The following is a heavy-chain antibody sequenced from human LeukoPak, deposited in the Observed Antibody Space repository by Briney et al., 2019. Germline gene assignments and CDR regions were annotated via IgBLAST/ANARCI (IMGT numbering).Heavy chain of an antibody. D-gene: IGHD5-24*01. V-gene: IGHV4-39*07. CDR1: GGSISSSSYY. CDR3: ARGGERWLQPFDY. CDR2: IYYSGST. J-gene: IGHJ4*02. Sequence: SSETLSLTCTVSGGSISSSSYYWGWIRQPPGKGLEWIGSIYYSGSTYYNPSLKSRVTISVDTSKNQFSLNLSSVTAADTAVYYCARGGERWLQPFDYWGQGTLVTVSS.